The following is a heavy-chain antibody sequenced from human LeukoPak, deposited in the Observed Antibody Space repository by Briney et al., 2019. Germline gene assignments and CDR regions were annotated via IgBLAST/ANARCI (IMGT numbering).Heavy chain of an antibody. CDR2: ISHDGSNK. J-gene: IGHJ5*01. CDR3: ARGPADYDFWSGYPSGVNWFDS. Sequence: GGSLRLSCAASGFTFSSFGMHWVRQAPGKGLECVAVISHDGSNKYYADSVKGRFTISRDNSKKTLYLQMNSLRADDTAVYYCARGPADYDFWSGYPSGVNWFDSWGQGTLVTVSS. D-gene: IGHD3-3*01. V-gene: IGHV3-30*03. CDR1: GFTFSSFG.